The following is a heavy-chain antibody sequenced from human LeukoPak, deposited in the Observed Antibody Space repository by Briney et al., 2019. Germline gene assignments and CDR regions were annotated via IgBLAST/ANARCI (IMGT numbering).Heavy chain of an antibody. CDR1: GYTFTSYD. V-gene: IGHV1-8*01. CDR3: ARVKRWLQLQPFDY. D-gene: IGHD5-24*01. CDR2: MNPNSGNT. J-gene: IGHJ4*02. Sequence: ASVEVSCKASGYTFTSYDINWVRQATGQGLEWMGWMNPNSGNTGYAQKFQGRVTMTRNTSISTAYMELSSLRSEDTAVYYCARVKRWLQLQPFDYWGQGTLVTVSS.